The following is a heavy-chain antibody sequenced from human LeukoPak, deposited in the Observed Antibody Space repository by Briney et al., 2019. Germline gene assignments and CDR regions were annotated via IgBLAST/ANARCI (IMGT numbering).Heavy chain of an antibody. CDR3: AKDLRYYGSAPFYGMDV. CDR1: GFTFSSYS. V-gene: IGHV3-48*01. J-gene: IGHJ6*02. Sequence: GGSLRLSCAASGFTFSSYSMDWVRQAPGKGLEWVSYISSSSSTIYYADSVKGRFTISRDNAKNSLYLQMNSLKAEDTAVYYCAKDLRYYGSAPFYGMDVWGQGTTVTVSS. D-gene: IGHD3-10*01. CDR2: ISSSSSTI.